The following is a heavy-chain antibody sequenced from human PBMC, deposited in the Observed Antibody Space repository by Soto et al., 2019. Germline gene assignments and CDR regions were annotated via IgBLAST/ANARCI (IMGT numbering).Heavy chain of an antibody. CDR2: IKQDGSEK. CDR1: GFTFSSYW. CDR3: AREMGIGPSFYYYYYMDV. Sequence: GGSLRLSCAASGFTFSSYWMSWVRQAPGKGLEWVANIKQDGSEKYYVDSVKGRFTISRDNAKNSLYLQMNSLRAEDTAVYYCAREMGIGPSFYYYYYMDVWGKGTTVTVSS. V-gene: IGHV3-7*01. D-gene: IGHD2-21*01. J-gene: IGHJ6*03.